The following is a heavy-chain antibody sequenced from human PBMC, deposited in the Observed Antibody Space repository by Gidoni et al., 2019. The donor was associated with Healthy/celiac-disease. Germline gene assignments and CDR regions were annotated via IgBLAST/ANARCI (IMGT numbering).Heavy chain of an antibody. Sequence: QVQLQESGPGLVKPSETLSLTCTVSGGSISSYYWSWIRQPPGKGLEWIGYIYYSGSTNYNPSLKSRVTISVDTSKNQFSLKLSSVTAADTAVYYCARGGDMTTVRNFDYWGQGTLVTVSS. CDR3: ARGGDMTTVRNFDY. J-gene: IGHJ4*02. D-gene: IGHD4-17*01. CDR1: GGSISSYY. CDR2: IYYSGST. V-gene: IGHV4-59*01.